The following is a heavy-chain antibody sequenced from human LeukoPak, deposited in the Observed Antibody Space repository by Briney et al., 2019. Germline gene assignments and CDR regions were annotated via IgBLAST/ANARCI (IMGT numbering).Heavy chain of an antibody. V-gene: IGHV4-4*08. D-gene: IGHD3-22*01. CDR3: ARRPGVYDSSGYYYVLPVDY. J-gene: IGHJ4*02. CDR2: IETSGYT. Sequence: PSETLSLTCTVSGDSISTYYWGWIRQPAGKGLEWIGHIETSGYTNYNPSLKSRVTISVDTSKDQFSLKLSSVTAADTAVYYCARRPGVYDSSGYYYVLPVDYWGQGTLVTVSS. CDR1: GDSISTYY.